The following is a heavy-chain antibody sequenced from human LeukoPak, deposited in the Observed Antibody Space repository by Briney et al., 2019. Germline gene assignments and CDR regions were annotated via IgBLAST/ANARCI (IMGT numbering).Heavy chain of an antibody. D-gene: IGHD5-18*01. V-gene: IGHV4-4*07. J-gene: IGHJ4*02. Sequence: SETLSLTCTVSGGSISSYYWSWIRQSAGKGLEWIGRIYTSGSTNYNPSLKSRVTMSVDTSKNQFSLKLSSVTAADTAVYYCASYAKGIIQLWLKGAFDIWGQGTLVTVSS. CDR1: GGSISSYY. CDR3: ASYAKGIIQLWLKGAFDI. CDR2: IYTSGST.